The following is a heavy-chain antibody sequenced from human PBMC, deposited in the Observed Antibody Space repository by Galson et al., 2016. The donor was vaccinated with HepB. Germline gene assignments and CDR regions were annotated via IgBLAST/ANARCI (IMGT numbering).Heavy chain of an antibody. Sequence: SLRLSCAASGFSLSKHWMNWVRQAPGKGLEWLANIKEDGSEKYYVASVKGRFTISRDNGKHSLYLQMSSLRDEDTAVYYCARIAYGGNVPFDIWGQGTMVTVSS. V-gene: IGHV3-7*03. CDR1: GFSLSKHW. D-gene: IGHD4-23*01. J-gene: IGHJ3*02. CDR3: ARIAYGGNVPFDI. CDR2: IKEDGSEK.